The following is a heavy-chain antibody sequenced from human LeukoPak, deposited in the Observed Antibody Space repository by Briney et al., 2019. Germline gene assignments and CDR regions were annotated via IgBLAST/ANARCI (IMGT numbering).Heavy chain of an antibody. CDR3: AKRGAYDTYLYFQH. D-gene: IGHD3-22*01. V-gene: IGHV3-23*01. CDR2: ISGSGGST. J-gene: IGHJ1*01. CDR1: GFTFSSYA. Sequence: PGGSLRLSCAASGFTFSSYAMSWVRQAPGKGLEWVSAISGSGGSTYYADSVKGRFTISRDNSKNTLYLQMNSLRTEDAAVYYCAKRGAYDTYLYFQHWGQGTLVTVSP.